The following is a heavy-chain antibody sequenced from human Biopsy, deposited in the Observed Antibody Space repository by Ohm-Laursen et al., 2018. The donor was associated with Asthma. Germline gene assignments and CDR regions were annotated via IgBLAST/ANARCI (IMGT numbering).Heavy chain of an antibody. Sequence: SLRLSCAASGFAVSRDHMFWVRQAPGKGLEWVSVIYSGGTSHTADSVRGRFTISRDYSKNTLYLQMHSLRAEDTAVYYCARGDSSNWSHYYLDYWGQRTLVTVSS. J-gene: IGHJ4*02. CDR2: IYSGGTS. V-gene: IGHV3-53*01. CDR1: GFAVSRDH. CDR3: ARGDSSNWSHYYLDY. D-gene: IGHD3-22*01.